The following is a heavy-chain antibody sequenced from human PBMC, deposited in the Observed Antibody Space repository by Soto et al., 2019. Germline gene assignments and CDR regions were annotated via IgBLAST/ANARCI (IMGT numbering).Heavy chain of an antibody. Sequence: QVQLQESGPGLVKPSQTLSLTCTVSGGSISSGGYYWSWIRQHPGKGLEWIGYIYYSGSTYYNPSLNSRVTKSVDTSKNQFSLKLSSVTAADTAVYYCARVQSLVELSFGEPAFDIWGQGTMVTVSS. CDR2: IYYSGST. CDR3: ARVQSLVELSFGEPAFDI. D-gene: IGHD3-16*02. J-gene: IGHJ3*02. CDR1: GGSISSGGYY. V-gene: IGHV4-31*03.